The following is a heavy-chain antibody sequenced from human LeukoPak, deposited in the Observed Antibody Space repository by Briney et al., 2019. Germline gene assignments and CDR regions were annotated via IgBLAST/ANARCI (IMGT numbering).Heavy chain of an antibody. D-gene: IGHD2-2*01. CDR2: NNPNSGDT. CDR3: ARYCSTATCSEGDVY. CDR1: VYTFTGYY. V-gene: IGHV1-2*02. J-gene: IGHJ4*02. Sequence: ASVNVSCKASVYTFTGYYIHWVRQAPGQGLEWIRWNNPNSGDTKYAQKFQGRATMTRDTSISTAYMELNSLRSDDTAVYYCARYCSTATCSEGDVYGGEGTLVTV.